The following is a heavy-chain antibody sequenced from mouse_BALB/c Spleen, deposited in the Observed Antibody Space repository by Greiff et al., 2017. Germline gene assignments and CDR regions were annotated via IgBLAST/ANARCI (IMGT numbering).Heavy chain of an antibody. Sequence: EVKLMESGGGLVKPGGSLKLFCAASGFTFSSYAMSWVRQTPEKRLEWVASIGSGGSTYYPDSVKGRFTISRDNTRNILYLQMSSLRSGDTAMYYCTRAGNYVLFGVWGAGTTVTVSS. J-gene: IGHJ1*01. CDR3: TRAGNYVLFGV. D-gene: IGHD2-1*01. CDR2: IGSGGST. CDR1: GFTFSSYA. V-gene: IGHV5-6-5*01.